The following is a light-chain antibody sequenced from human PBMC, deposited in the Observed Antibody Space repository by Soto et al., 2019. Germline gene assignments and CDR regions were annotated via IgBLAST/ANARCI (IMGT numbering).Light chain of an antibody. Sequence: NFLLTQPHSVSGSPGKTVTISCTRSSGGIASSYVQWYQQRPGSAPTTVIYENDQRPSEVPDRFSGSIDSSSDSASLTISGLTNEDENDYYCQSYDSSDVVFGGGTKLTVL. J-gene: IGLJ2*01. CDR1: SGGIASSY. CDR2: END. V-gene: IGLV6-57*04. CDR3: QSYDSSDVV.